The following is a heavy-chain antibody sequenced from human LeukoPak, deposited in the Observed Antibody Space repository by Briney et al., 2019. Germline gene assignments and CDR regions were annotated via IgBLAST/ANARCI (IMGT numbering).Heavy chain of an antibody. Sequence: KPSETLSLTCTVSGGSISSYYWSWVRQPPGKGLEWIGYIFYTGSTIYNPSLKSRVTISVDTSKNQFSLKMTSVTAADTAVYYCTREQRGYDSSDYYYYGMDVWGQGTTVTVSS. J-gene: IGHJ6*02. CDR3: TREQRGYDSSDYYYYGMDV. V-gene: IGHV4-59*01. CDR1: GGSISSYY. D-gene: IGHD3-3*01. CDR2: IFYTGST.